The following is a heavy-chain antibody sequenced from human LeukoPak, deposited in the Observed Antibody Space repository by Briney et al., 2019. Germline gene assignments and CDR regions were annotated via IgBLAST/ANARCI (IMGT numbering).Heavy chain of an antibody. V-gene: IGHV1-2*04. Sequence: ASVKVSCKASGYTFTGYYMHWVRQAPGQGLEWMGWINPNSGGTNYAQKFQGWVTMTRDTSISTAYMELSRLRSDDTAVYYCARSSWSYPYYGMDVWGQGTTVTVSS. CDR3: ARSSWSYPYYGMDV. CDR1: GYTFTGYY. J-gene: IGHJ6*02. D-gene: IGHD6-13*01. CDR2: INPNSGGT.